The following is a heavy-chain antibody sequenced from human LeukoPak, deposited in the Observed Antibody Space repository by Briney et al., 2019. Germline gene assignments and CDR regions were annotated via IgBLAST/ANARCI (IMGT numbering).Heavy chain of an antibody. D-gene: IGHD5-24*01. CDR3: AREMATITDYYYMDV. CDR1: GGTFSSYA. J-gene: IGHJ6*03. Sequence: ASVKVSCKASGGTFSSYAISWVRQAPGQGLEWMGWISAYNGNTNYAQKLQGRVTMTTDTSTSTAYMELRSLRSDDTAVYYCAREMATITDYYYMDVWGKGTTVTVSS. V-gene: IGHV1-18*01. CDR2: ISAYNGNT.